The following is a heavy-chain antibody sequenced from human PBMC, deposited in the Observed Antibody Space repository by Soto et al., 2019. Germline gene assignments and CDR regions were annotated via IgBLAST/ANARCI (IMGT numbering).Heavy chain of an antibody. D-gene: IGHD3-10*01. J-gene: IGHJ6*02. CDR2: IYYSGST. Sequence: PSETLSLTCTVSGGSISSYHWSWIRQPPGKGLEWIGNIYYSGSTNYNPSLKSRVTMSVDTSKNLFSLKLSSVTAADTAVYYCARDSGGPPYYYYGMDVWGQGRTVTVAS. CDR3: ARDSGGPPYYYYGMDV. CDR1: GGSISSYH. V-gene: IGHV4-59*01.